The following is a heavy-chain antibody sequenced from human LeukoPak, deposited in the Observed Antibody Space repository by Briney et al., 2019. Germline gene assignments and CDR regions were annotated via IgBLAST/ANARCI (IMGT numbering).Heavy chain of an antibody. CDR3: ASSSSWYSGFDY. CDR1: GFTVSTNY. D-gene: IGHD6-13*01. J-gene: IGHJ4*02. V-gene: IGHV3-66*01. CDR2: IYSGDNT. Sequence: PGGSLRLSCAASGFTVSTNYMSWVRQAPGKGLEWVSVIYSGDNTYYADSVKGRFTISRDISKNTLYLQMNSLRAEDTAVYYCASSSSWYSGFDYWGQGTLVTVSS.